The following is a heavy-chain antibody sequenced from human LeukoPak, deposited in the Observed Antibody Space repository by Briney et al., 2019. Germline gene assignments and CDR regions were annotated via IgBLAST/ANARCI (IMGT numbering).Heavy chain of an antibody. J-gene: IGHJ3*01. V-gene: IGHV4-59*01. D-gene: IGHD6-19*01. Sequence: PSETLSLTCNVSGGSMGRYYWSWIRQPPGKGLEWIGYIFSSGSTNYNPSLKSRVTISVDTSKNQVSLKMSSVTAADTAVYYCARDWGYSSGWSDGLNVWGQGTAVTVSS. CDR1: GGSMGRYY. CDR3: ARDWGYSSGWSDGLNV. CDR2: IFSSGST.